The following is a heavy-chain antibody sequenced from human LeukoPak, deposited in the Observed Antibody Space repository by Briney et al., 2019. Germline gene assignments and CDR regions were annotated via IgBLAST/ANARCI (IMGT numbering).Heavy chain of an antibody. J-gene: IGHJ6*03. CDR2: INPNSGGT. D-gene: IGHD5-12*01. CDR3: ARGVNWYGGYAYYYYYYMDV. Sequence: ASVKVSCKASGYTFTGYYMHWVRHAPGQGLEWMGWINPNSGGTNYAQKFQGRVTMTRNTSISTAYMELSSLRSEDTAVYYCARGVNWYGGYAYYYYYYMDVWGKGTTVTISS. V-gene: IGHV1-2*02. CDR1: GYTFTGYY.